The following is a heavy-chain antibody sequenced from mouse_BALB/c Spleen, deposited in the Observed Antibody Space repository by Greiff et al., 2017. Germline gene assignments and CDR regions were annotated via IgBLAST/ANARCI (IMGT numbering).Heavy chain of an antibody. CDR3: APYGNYV. CDR2: IDPANGNT. CDR1: GFNIKDTY. D-gene: IGHD2-1*01. Sequence: EVQGLESGAELVKPGASVKLSCTASGFNIKDTYMHWVKQRPEQGLEWIGRIDPANGNTKYDPKFQGKATITADTSSNTAYLQLSSLTSEDTAVYYCAPYGNYVWGQGTLVTVSA. J-gene: IGHJ3*01. V-gene: IGHV14-3*02.